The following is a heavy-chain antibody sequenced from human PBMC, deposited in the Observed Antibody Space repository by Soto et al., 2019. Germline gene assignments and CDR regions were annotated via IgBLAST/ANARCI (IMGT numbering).Heavy chain of an antibody. V-gene: IGHV3-74*01. CDR2: INSDGSST. CDR1: GFTVSSYW. Sequence: VGSLRLSCAASGFTVSSYWMHWVRQAPGKGLVWPSRINSDGSSTSYADSVKGRFTISRDNAKNALYLQMNSLRAEDTAVYYCARGRSTWYNWFDPWGQGTLVTVSS. J-gene: IGHJ5*02. D-gene: IGHD6-13*01. CDR3: ARGRSTWYNWFDP.